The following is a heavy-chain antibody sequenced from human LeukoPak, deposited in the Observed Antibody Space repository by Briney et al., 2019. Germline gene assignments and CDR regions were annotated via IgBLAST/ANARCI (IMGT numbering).Heavy chain of an antibody. J-gene: IGHJ6*02. CDR1: GHTFTGYY. V-gene: IGHV1-2*02. CDR3: ARAPPHVYYDFWSGYSPYYGMDV. Sequence: GASVKVSCKASGHTFTGYYMHWVRQAPGQGLEWMGWINPNSGGTDYAQKFQGRVTMTRDTSISTAYMELSRLRSDDTAVYYCARAPPHVYYDFWSGYSPYYGMDVWGQGTTVTVSS. D-gene: IGHD3-3*01. CDR2: INPNSGGT.